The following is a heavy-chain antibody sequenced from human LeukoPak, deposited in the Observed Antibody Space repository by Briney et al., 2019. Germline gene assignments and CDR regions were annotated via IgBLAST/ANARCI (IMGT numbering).Heavy chain of an antibody. V-gene: IGHV3-9*01. Sequence: PGGSLRLSCAASGFTFDDYAMHWVRQASGKGLEWVSGISWNSGSIGYADSVRGRFTISRDNAKNSLYLQMNSLRAEDTALYYCAKDSATVTTSHFDYWGQGTLVTVSS. CDR1: GFTFDDYA. D-gene: IGHD4-17*01. J-gene: IGHJ4*02. CDR2: ISWNSGSI. CDR3: AKDSATVTTSHFDY.